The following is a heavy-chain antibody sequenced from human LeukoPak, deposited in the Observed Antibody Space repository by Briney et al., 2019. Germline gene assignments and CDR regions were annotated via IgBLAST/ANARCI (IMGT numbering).Heavy chain of an antibody. Sequence: GGSLRLPCAASGFTFSSYGMHWVRQAPGKGLEWVAFIRYDGSNKYYADSVKGRFTISRDNSKNTLYLQMNSLRAEDTAVYYCAKRTYYDYVWGSYRENWFDPWGQGTLVTVSS. CDR1: GFTFSSYG. V-gene: IGHV3-30*02. CDR2: IRYDGSNK. J-gene: IGHJ5*02. CDR3: AKRTYYDYVWGSYRENWFDP. D-gene: IGHD3-16*02.